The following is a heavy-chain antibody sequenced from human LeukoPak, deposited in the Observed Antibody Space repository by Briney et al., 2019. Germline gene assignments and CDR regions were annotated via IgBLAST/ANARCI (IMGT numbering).Heavy chain of an antibody. J-gene: IGHJ6*02. Sequence: GGSLRLSRAASGFTFRSYEMHWVRQAPAKGVEWVAYITSSGRIINYADSVKGRFTISRDNAKNSLYLQMNSVRAEDTAVYYCASTGGYGSGTYDYYYFGMDVWGQGTTVTVSS. D-gene: IGHD3-10*01. CDR1: GFTFRSYE. CDR2: ITSSGRII. CDR3: ASTGGYGSGTYDYYYFGMDV. V-gene: IGHV3-48*03.